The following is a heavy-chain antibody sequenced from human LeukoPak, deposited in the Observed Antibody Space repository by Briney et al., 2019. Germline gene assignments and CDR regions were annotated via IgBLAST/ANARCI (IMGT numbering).Heavy chain of an antibody. Sequence: GGSLRLSCAASGFPFSTYSMKWVRQAPGKGLEWVSSISSSSSYIYYADSVNGRFTVSRDNSYNTVSLQMNSLRVEDTAVYYCTRDHITSWQIDFWGQGTMVTVSS. CDR2: ISSSSSYI. V-gene: IGHV3-21*04. CDR3: TRDHITSWQIDF. CDR1: GFPFSTYS. D-gene: IGHD2-2*01. J-gene: IGHJ4*02.